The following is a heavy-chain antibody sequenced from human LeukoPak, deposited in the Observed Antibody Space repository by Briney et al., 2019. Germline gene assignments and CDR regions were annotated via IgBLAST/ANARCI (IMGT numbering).Heavy chain of an antibody. Sequence: SETLSLTCDVSGGSIDSTNWWNWVRQPPGKGLEWIGEIHNDGRINYNPSLKSRVTLSVDTSKNQFSLKLSSVTAADTAVYYCAREKDIVVVPAKVFDYWGQGTLVTVSS. CDR1: GGSIDSTNW. D-gene: IGHD2-2*01. CDR3: AREKDIVVVPAKVFDY. CDR2: IHNDGRI. V-gene: IGHV4/OR15-8*01. J-gene: IGHJ4*02.